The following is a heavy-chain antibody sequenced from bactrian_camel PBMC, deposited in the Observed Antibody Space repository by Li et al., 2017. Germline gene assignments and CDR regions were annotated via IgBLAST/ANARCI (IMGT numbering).Heavy chain of an antibody. D-gene: IGHD6*01. CDR1: GYDVSRGY. CDR3: AAWAFSVCTVATGLSMNQW. Sequence: VQLVESGGGSVQAGGSLRLSCVASGYDVSRGYMAWFRQAPGKEREGVANIWTADHTTYYADSVRGRFTISHDSATNTMYLQMNNVKPEDTAMYYCAAWAFSVCTVATGLSMNQWWGQGTQVTVS. V-gene: IGHV3S66*01. CDR2: IWTADHTT. J-gene: IGHJ4*01.